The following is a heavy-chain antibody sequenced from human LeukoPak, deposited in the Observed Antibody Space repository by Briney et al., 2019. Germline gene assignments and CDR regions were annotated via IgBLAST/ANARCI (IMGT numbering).Heavy chain of an antibody. J-gene: IGHJ6*02. CDR1: GGSISSYY. CDR2: INHSGST. V-gene: IGHV4-34*01. CDR3: ARDHRAVAAPDYYYYYGMDV. Sequence: SETLSLTCTVSGGSISSYYWSWIRQPPGKGLEWIGEINHSGSTNYNPSLKSRVTISVDTSKNQFSLKLSSVTAADTAVYYCARDHRAVAAPDYYYYYGMDVWGQGTTVTVSS. D-gene: IGHD6-19*01.